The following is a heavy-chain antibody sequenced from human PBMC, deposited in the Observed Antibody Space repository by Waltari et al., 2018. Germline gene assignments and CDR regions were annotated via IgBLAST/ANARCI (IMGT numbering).Heavy chain of an antibody. CDR2: ISGRGDVRDKL. D-gene: IGHD6-19*01. CDR3: ARSPPHSGGWYLMILDL. J-gene: IGHJ4*02. Sequence: EVQLLESGGGLVSPGGSLRLSCSASGFSFSNYAIRWVRHAPGKGLQWVSSISGRGDVRDKLYYADSVKGRCTISRDNSKNMLYLQLSSLRPDDSAVYYCARSPPHSGGWYLMILDLWGPGTLLTVS. V-gene: IGHV3-23*01. CDR1: GFSFSNYA.